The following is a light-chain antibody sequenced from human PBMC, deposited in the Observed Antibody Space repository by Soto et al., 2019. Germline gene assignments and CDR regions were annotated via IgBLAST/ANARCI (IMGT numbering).Light chain of an antibody. Sequence: DIQLTQSPSFMSASVGDRVTITCRAGQGRSTYLAWYQQKPGKAPKLLLYAVSTLQSGVPSRFSGSGSGTEFTLTISSLQPEDNATYFCQQLNGSPYTFGQGTKLEIK. CDR3: QQLNGSPYT. CDR1: QGRSTY. CDR2: AVS. J-gene: IGKJ2*01. V-gene: IGKV1-9*01.